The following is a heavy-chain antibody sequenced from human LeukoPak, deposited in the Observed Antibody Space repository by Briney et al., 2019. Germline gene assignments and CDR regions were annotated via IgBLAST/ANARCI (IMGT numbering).Heavy chain of an antibody. CDR2: INHSGST. J-gene: IGHJ4*02. CDR3: ARLWSYCSSTSCYEGFDY. Sequence: SETLSLTCAVYGGSFSGYYWSWIRQPPGKGLEGIGEINHSGSTNYNPSLKSRVTISVDTSKNQFSLKLSSVTAADTAVYYCARLWSYCSSTSCYEGFDYWGQGTLVTVSS. CDR1: GGSFSGYY. D-gene: IGHD2-2*01. V-gene: IGHV4-34*01.